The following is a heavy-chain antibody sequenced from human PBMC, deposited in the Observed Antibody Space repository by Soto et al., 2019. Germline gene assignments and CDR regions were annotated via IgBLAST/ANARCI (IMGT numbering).Heavy chain of an antibody. D-gene: IGHD1-26*01. J-gene: IGHJ4*02. CDR1: GVIFSNFG. CDR2: IWHDGSNK. V-gene: IGHV3-33*01. Sequence: GGSLRLSCAASGVIFSNFGMHWVRQAPGKGLEWVGIIWHDGSNKYYADSVEGRFTISRDNSKNTVYLQMNSLRGEDTGIYYCAGFYVAAGAAPLEYWGQGTLVTVS. CDR3: AGFYVAAGAAPLEY.